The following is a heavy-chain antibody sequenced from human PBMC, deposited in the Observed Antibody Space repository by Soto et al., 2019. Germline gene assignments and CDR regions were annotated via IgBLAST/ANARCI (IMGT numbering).Heavy chain of an antibody. Sequence: QLQLQESGPGLVKPSETLSLTCTVSGGSISSSSYYWGWIRQPPGKGLEWIGSIYYSGSTYYNPSLKTRVTISVDTAKNQFSLKLSSVTAADTAVYYWARTYGISSGGIFDYWGQGTLVTVSS. CDR3: ARTYGISSGGIFDY. V-gene: IGHV4-39*01. CDR2: IYYSGST. D-gene: IGHD6-19*01. CDR1: GGSISSSSYY. J-gene: IGHJ4*02.